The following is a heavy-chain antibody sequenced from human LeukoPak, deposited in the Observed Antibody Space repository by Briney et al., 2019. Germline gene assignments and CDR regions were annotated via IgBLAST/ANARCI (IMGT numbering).Heavy chain of an antibody. D-gene: IGHD3-22*01. CDR1: GFTFSSYS. J-gene: IGHJ4*02. V-gene: IGHV3-66*02. CDR2: IYSGGST. CDR3: AREVAYYYDSSGYYDY. Sequence: GGSLRLSCAASGFTFSSYSMNWVRQAPGKGLEWVSVIYSGGSTYYADSVKGRFTIYRDNSKNTLYLQMNSLRAEDTAVYYCAREVAYYYDSSGYYDYWGQGTLVTVSS.